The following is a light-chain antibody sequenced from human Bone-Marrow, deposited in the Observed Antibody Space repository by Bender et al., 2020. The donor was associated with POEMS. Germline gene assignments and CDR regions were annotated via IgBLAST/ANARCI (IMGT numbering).Light chain of an antibody. CDR3: FSVGDNNPV. J-gene: IGLJ3*02. CDR1: VLSTSY. V-gene: IGLV3-27*01. CDR2: KDT. Sequence: SSELTQPSSVSVSPGQTAKITCSGAVLSTSYSKWFQQKAGRAPVLVIYKDTLRPSGVPERFSGSTSGTTVTLSISGAQFDDEADYFCFSVGDNNPVFGSGTKLTVL.